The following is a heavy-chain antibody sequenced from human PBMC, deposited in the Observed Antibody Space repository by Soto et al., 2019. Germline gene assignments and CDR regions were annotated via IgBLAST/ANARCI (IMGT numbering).Heavy chain of an antibody. CDR3: ARQRTSVVTQAYFDV. Sequence: SETLSLTCTVTGDSISSRSYYWGWIRQPPWKGLEWIGSIYYSGSTYNNPSLRSRVSMSIDTSKDQFSLKPKSVAAADTALYFCARQRTSVVTQAYFDVWGPGXLVTVSS. V-gene: IGHV4-39*01. J-gene: IGHJ4*02. CDR1: GDSISSRSYY. CDR2: IYYSGST. D-gene: IGHD2-21*02.